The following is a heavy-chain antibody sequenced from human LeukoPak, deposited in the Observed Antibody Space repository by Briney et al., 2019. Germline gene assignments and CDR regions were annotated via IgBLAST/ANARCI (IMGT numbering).Heavy chain of an antibody. Sequence: ASVKVSCKASGGTFSSYAISWVRQAPGQGLEWMGRIIPILGIANYAQKFQGRVTITADKSTSTAYMELSSLRSEDTAVYYCARDPRNVDIVATTHWYFDLWGRGTLVTVSS. D-gene: IGHD5-12*01. V-gene: IGHV1-69*04. CDR2: IIPILGIA. J-gene: IGHJ2*01. CDR3: ARDPRNVDIVATTHWYFDL. CDR1: GGTFSSYA.